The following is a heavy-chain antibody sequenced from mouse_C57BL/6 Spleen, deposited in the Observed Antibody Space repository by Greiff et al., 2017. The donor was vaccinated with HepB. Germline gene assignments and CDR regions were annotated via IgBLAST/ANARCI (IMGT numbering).Heavy chain of an antibody. V-gene: IGHV5-9*01. Sequence: EVMLVESGGGLVKPGGSLKLSCAASGFTFSSYTMSWVRQTPEKRLEWVATISGGGGNTYYPDSVKGRFTISRDNAKNTLYLQMSSLRSEDTALYYCARPDGSSYDWYFDVWGTGTTVTVSS. D-gene: IGHD1-1*01. J-gene: IGHJ1*03. CDR1: GFTFSSYT. CDR2: ISGGGGNT. CDR3: ARPDGSSYDWYFDV.